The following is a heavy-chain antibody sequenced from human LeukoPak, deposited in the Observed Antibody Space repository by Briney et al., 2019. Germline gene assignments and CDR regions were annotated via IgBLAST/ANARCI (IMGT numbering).Heavy chain of an antibody. Sequence: GASVKVPCKASGYTFSSYTINWVRQAPGQGLEWMGGSSAYNGNTNYAQKLQGRVTMTTDTSTSTAYMELRSLRSDDTAVYYCARGRFEAVAGTGALNAFDIWGQGTLVSVSS. CDR3: ARGRFEAVAGTGALNAFDI. V-gene: IGHV1-18*01. D-gene: IGHD6-19*01. J-gene: IGHJ3*02. CDR1: GYTFSSYT. CDR2: SSAYNGNT.